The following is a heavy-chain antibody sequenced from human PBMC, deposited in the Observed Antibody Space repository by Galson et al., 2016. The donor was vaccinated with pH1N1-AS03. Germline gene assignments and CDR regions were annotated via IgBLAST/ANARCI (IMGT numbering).Heavy chain of an antibody. Sequence: SLRLSCAASGFIFTHYSMHWVRQAPGKGLEWVAVMSYEGTTTYYADSVKGRFTISRDNSKNTLYLQMNSLRTEDTALNYCAREEGGFGSNWLQTDAFDFWGQGTMVTVSS. J-gene: IGHJ3*01. CDR2: MSYEGTTT. V-gene: IGHV3-30-3*01. CDR3: AREEGGFGSNWLQTDAFDF. CDR1: GFIFTHYS. D-gene: IGHD6-13*01.